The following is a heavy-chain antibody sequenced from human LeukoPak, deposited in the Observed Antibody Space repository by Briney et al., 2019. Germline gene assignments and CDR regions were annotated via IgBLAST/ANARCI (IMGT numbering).Heavy chain of an antibody. Sequence: SVKVSCKASGGTFSSYAISWVRQAPGQGLEWMGGIIPIFGTANYAQKFQGRVTITADESTSTAYMELSSLRSEDTAVYYYARDLDTAMAMGYWGQGTLVTVSS. J-gene: IGHJ4*02. CDR2: IIPIFGTA. V-gene: IGHV1-69*13. CDR1: GGTFSSYA. CDR3: ARDLDTAMAMGY. D-gene: IGHD5-18*01.